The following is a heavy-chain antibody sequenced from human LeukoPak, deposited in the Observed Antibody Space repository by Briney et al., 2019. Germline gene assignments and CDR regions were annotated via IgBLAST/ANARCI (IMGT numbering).Heavy chain of an antibody. J-gene: IGHJ6*02. V-gene: IGHV3-21*01. D-gene: IGHD1-7*01. Sequence: GGSLRLSCAAPGFTFSSYSMNWVRQAPGKGLEWVSSISSSSSYIYYADSVKGRFTISRDNAKNSLYLQMNSLRAEDTAVYYCARDQWLELRYYYYGMDVWGQGTTVTVSS. CDR1: GFTFSSYS. CDR2: ISSSSSYI. CDR3: ARDQWLELRYYYYGMDV.